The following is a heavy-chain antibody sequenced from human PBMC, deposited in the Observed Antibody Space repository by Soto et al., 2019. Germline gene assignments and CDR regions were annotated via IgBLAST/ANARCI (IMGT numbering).Heavy chain of an antibody. V-gene: IGHV2-5*02. CDR2: IYWDDDK. J-gene: IGHJ5*02. CDR3: AHTRHYCSGGSCYNWFDP. CDR1: GFSLSTSGVG. D-gene: IGHD2-15*01. Sequence: SGPTLVNPTQTLTLTCTFSGFSLSTSGVGVGWIRQPPGKALEWLALIYWDDDKRYSPSLKSRLTITKDTSKNQVVLTMTNMDPVDTATYYCAHTRHYCSGGSCYNWFDPWGQGTLVTVSS.